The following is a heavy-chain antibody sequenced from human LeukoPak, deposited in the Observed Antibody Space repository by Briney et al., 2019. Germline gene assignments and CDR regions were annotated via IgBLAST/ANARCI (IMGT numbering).Heavy chain of an antibody. J-gene: IGHJ4*02. CDR2: IFYIGRT. CDR3: ARDFCFGDPFDC. Sequence: SETLSLTCTVSGGSINRYNWSWIRQPPGEGLEWIGYIFYIGRTNYNPSPKSRVTISIDTSKNQFSLKLSSVTAADTAIYYCARDFCFGDPFDCWGQGTLVTVSS. CDR1: GGSINRYN. V-gene: IGHV4-59*01. D-gene: IGHD3-3*01.